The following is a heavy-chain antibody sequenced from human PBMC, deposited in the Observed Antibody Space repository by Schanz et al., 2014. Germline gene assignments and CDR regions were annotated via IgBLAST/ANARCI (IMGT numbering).Heavy chain of an antibody. CDR3: AGTYCSSTSCYTGYYYMDV. CDR2: INPNSGTT. V-gene: IGHV1-2*04. J-gene: IGHJ6*03. CDR1: GYTFTGYY. Sequence: QVQLVQSGAEMKKPGASVKVSCKASGYTFTGYYMHWVRQAPGQGLEWMGWINPNSGTTNYAQKFQGWVTMTRDTSISTAYMELSRLRSDDTALYYCAGTYCSSTSCYTGYYYMDVWGKGTTVTVSS. D-gene: IGHD2-2*02.